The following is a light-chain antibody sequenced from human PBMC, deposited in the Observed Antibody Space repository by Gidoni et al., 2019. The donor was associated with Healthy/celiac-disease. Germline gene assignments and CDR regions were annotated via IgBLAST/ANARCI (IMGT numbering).Light chain of an antibody. V-gene: IGKV3-11*01. CDR3: QQRYNWPALT. J-gene: IGKJ4*01. CDR1: QSVSSY. CDR2: HTS. Sequence: IALTPSPATLSLSPGERATLSCRASQSVSSYLAWYQQKPGQAPRLLIYHTSNRATGIPARFSGSGSGTDFTLTISSLEPEDFAVYYCQQRYNWPALTFGGGTKVDVK.